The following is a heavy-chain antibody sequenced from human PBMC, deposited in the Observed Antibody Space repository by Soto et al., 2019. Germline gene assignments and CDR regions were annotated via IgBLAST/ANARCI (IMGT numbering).Heavy chain of an antibody. CDR3: GRGRSGPISVLY. D-gene: IGHD1-26*01. CDR2: LGPESGAT. V-gene: IGHV1-2*02. Sequence: GASVKVSCKASGYSFTGHYMHWVRPASEQGPEWMGELGPESGATRSAQKFQGRVTMTMDPSITTVYMELNNLRPDDTAIYYCGRGRSGPISVLYWGQGTPLTGST. CDR1: GYSFTGHY. J-gene: IGHJ4*02.